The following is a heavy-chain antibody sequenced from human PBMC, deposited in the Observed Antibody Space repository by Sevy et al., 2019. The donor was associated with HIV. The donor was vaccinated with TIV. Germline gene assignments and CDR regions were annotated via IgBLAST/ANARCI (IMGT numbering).Heavy chain of an antibody. CDR1: GFTFSSYW. J-gene: IGHJ6*03. D-gene: IGHD2-2*01. CDR3: ARDVADIVVVPAAIIDTQRYYYYYYMDV. V-gene: IGHV3-7*01. CDR2: IKQDGSEK. Sequence: GGSLRLSCAASGFTFSSYWMSWVRQAPGKGLEWVANIKQDGSEKYYVDSVEGRFTLSRDNAKNSLYLQMNSLRAEDTAVYYCARDVADIVVVPAAIIDTQRYYYYYYMDVWGKGTTVTVSS.